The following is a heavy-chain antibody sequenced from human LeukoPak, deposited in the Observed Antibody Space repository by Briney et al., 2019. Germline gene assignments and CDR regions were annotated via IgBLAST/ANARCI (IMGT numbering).Heavy chain of an antibody. CDR2: INPENGGT. Sequence: GASVKVSCKASGYSFADYHIHWVRQAPGQGLEWMGWINPENGGTNYAQKFQDRVTMTRDTSISTAYMGLIGLKSDDTAVYYCARDREQGSGWEKFDYWGQGTLVIVSS. CDR3: ARDREQGSGWEKFDY. D-gene: IGHD6-19*01. J-gene: IGHJ4*02. V-gene: IGHV1-2*02. CDR1: GYSFADYH.